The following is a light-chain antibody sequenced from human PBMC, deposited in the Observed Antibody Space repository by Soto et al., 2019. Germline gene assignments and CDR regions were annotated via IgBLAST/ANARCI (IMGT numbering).Light chain of an antibody. CDR3: AAWDDSLNAPV. J-gene: IGLJ3*02. CDR2: GNN. CDR1: SSNIGRNT. Sequence: QSVLTQPPSASGTPGQRVTISCSGSSSNIGRNTVNWYQQLPGTAPKLLIYGNNQRPSGVPDRFSGSKSGTSASLAIGGLQSEDEPDYYCAAWDDSLNAPVFGGGTELTVL. V-gene: IGLV1-44*01.